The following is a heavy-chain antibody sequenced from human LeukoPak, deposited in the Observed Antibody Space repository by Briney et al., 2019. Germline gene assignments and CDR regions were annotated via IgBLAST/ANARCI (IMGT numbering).Heavy chain of an antibody. Sequence: SETLSLTCTVSGGSISGYFWTWIRQPAGKGLEWIGRMYSTGSNNYNPSLKSRVTMSLDTSKNHFSLNLTSVTAADTAVYYCARGKGIAVAGSFDSWGQGTLVTVSS. CDR1: GGSISGYF. CDR3: ARGKGIAVAGSFDS. CDR2: MYSTGSN. J-gene: IGHJ5*01. V-gene: IGHV4-4*07. D-gene: IGHD6-19*01.